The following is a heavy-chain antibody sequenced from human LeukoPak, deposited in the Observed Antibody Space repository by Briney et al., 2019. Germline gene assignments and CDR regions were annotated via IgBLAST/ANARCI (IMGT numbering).Heavy chain of an antibody. J-gene: IGHJ6*01. CDR2: ISAYNGNT. CDR1: GYTFTSYG. D-gene: IGHD3-9*01. V-gene: IGHV1-18*01. CDR3: ARDGYYDILTGYYGYYYYGMDV. Sequence: ASVKVSCKASGYTFTSYGISWVRQAPGQGLEWMGWISAYNGNTNYAQKLQGRVTMTTDTSTSTAYMELRSLRSDDTAVYYCARDGYYDILTGYYGYYYYGMDVWGQGTTVTVSS.